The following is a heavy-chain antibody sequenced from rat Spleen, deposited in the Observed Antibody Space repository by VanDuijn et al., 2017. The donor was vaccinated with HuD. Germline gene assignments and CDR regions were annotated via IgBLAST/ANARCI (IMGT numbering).Heavy chain of an antibody. D-gene: IGHD4-3*01. J-gene: IGHJ2*01. CDR2: IRQDGSST. CDR1: GFTFSDYN. CDR3: ARREFGY. Sequence: EVQLVESDGGLVQPGRSLKLSCVASGFTFSDYNMAWVRQTPTEGLEWVATIRQDGSSTYYRDSVKGRFTISRDNAKSTLYLQMDSLRSEDTATYYCARREFGYWGQGVMVTVSS. V-gene: IGHV5-29*01.